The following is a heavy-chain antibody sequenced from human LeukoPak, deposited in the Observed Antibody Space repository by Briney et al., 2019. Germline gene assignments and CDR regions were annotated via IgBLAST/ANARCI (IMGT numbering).Heavy chain of an antibody. CDR3: ARECITMVRGVIMKSPRWFDP. CDR2: IYHSGST. D-gene: IGHD3-10*01. Sequence: SQTLSLTCAVSGGSISSGGYSWSWIRQPPGKGLEWIGYIYHSGSTYYNPSLKSRVTISVDTSKNQFSLKLSSVTAADTAVYYCARECITMVRGVIMKSPRWFDPWGQGTLVTVSS. V-gene: IGHV4-30-2*01. J-gene: IGHJ5*02. CDR1: GGSISSGGYS.